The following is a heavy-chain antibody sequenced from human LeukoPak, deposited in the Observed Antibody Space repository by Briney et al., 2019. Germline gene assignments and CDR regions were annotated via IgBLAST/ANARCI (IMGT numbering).Heavy chain of an antibody. CDR3: ARDLHPRGYLPDY. CDR2: IKEGGSET. Sequence: GGSLRLSCVASAFVFSSNWMSWVRQAPGKGLEWVASIKEGGSETYYVDSVKGRFTISRDNAKNSLYLQMNSLRAEHTAVYYCARDLHPRGYLPDYWGQGTLVTVSS. D-gene: IGHD5-12*01. V-gene: IGHV3-7*04. J-gene: IGHJ4*02. CDR1: AFVFSSNW.